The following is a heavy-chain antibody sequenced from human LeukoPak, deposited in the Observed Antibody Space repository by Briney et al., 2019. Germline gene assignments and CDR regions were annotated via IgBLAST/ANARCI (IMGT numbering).Heavy chain of an antibody. CDR1: GYTFTSYD. CDR2: MNPNSGNT. J-gene: IGHJ6*02. D-gene: IGHD3-3*01. V-gene: IGHV1-8*01. Sequence: ASVKVSCKASGYTFTSYDINWVRQPTGQGLEWMGWMNPNSGNTGYAQKFEGRVTMTRNTSISTAYMELSSLRSEDTAVYYCARVIPAYYDFWSGYYPYYYYGMDVWGQGTTVTVSS. CDR3: ARVIPAYYDFWSGYYPYYYYGMDV.